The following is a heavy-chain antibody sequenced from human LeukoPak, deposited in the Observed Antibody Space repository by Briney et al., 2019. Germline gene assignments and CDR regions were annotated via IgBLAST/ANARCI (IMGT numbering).Heavy chain of an antibody. CDR2: ISRSAYNS. CDR3: AKHSGSYFIYYVDS. V-gene: IGHV3-23*01. CDR1: GFTFSSYG. Sequence: GGSLRLSCAASGFTFSSYGMSWVRQAPGKGLEWVSTISRSAYNSYYADSVKGRFIISRDNSANTLYLQMNSLRAEDTALYYCAKHSGSYFIYYVDSWGQGTLATVSS. J-gene: IGHJ4*02. D-gene: IGHD1-26*01.